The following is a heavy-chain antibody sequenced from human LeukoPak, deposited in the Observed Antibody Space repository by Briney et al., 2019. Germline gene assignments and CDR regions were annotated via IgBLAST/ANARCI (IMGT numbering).Heavy chain of an antibody. D-gene: IGHD2-15*01. J-gene: IGHJ4*02. CDR1: GYTFTTYG. Sequence: ASVKVSCKTSGYTFTTYGVSWVRQAPGHGLEWMGWVSGYTGNTNYAERFQGRVTMTIDASTSTVYMELTNVRSDDTAVYFCARGEISASLYYFDFWGQGTLVTVS. V-gene: IGHV1-18*01. CDR2: VSGYTGNT. CDR3: ARGEISASLYYFDF.